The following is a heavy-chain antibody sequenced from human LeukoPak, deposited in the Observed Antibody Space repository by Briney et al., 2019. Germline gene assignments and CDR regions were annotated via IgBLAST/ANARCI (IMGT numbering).Heavy chain of an antibody. CDR3: ARDRRVTIFGVVISAPFDY. D-gene: IGHD3-3*01. Sequence: PGGSLRLSCAASGFTFSSYGMSWVRQAPGKGLEWVSAISGSGGSTYYADSVKGRFTISRDNSKNTLYLQMNSLRAEDTAVYYCARDRRVTIFGVVISAPFDYWGQGTLVTVSS. J-gene: IGHJ4*02. CDR2: ISGSGGST. CDR1: GFTFSSYG. V-gene: IGHV3-23*01.